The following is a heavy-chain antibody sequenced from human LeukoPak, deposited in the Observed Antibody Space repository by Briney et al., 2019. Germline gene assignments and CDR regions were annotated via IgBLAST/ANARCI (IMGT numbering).Heavy chain of an antibody. V-gene: IGHV4-4*07. Sequence: PSETLSLTCTVSGGSISGYYWNWIRQPAGKGLEWIGRIHSGGTTNYNPSLESRVTMSVDTSKSQFSPKLTSVTAADTAVYYCARAPGMERSGVVCDSWGQGTLVTVSS. J-gene: IGHJ4*02. CDR2: IHSGGTT. D-gene: IGHD1-1*01. CDR1: GGSISGYY. CDR3: ARAPGMERSGVVCDS.